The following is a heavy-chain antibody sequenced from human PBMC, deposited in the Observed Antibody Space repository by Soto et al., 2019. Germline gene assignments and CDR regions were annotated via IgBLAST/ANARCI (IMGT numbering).Heavy chain of an antibody. CDR1: GASISSSSYF. D-gene: IGHD6-19*01. CDR3: ARRVAVAGHYFDY. J-gene: IGHJ4*02. Sequence: SETLSLTCTVSGASISSSSYFWGWIRQPPGKGLEWIGSIYYSGSTYYNPSLKSRITISVDTSKNQFSLKLSTVTAADTAVYYCARRVAVAGHYFDYWGRGTLVTVSS. CDR2: IYYSGST. V-gene: IGHV4-39*01.